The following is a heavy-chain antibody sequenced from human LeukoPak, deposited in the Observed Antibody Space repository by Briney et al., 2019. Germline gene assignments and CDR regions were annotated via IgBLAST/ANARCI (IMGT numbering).Heavy chain of an antibody. D-gene: IGHD6-13*01. CDR1: GGSISSSSYY. CDR3: AREPRIAAAGTGAFDI. J-gene: IGHJ3*02. CDR2: IYYSGST. Sequence: PSETLSLTCTVSGGSISSSSYYWGWIRQPPGKGLEWIGSIYYSGSTYYNPSLKSRVTISVDTSKNQFSLKLSSVTAADTAVYYCAREPRIAAAGTGAFDIWGQGTMVTVSS. V-gene: IGHV4-39*07.